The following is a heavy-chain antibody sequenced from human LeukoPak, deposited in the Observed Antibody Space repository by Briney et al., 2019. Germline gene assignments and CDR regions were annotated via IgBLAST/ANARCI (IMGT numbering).Heavy chain of an antibody. V-gene: IGHV1-2*02. J-gene: IGHJ4*02. CDR3: ARGPPSDTAMGGY. CDR1: GYTFTSYY. CDR2: INPNSGGT. Sequence: ASVKVSCKASGYTFTSYYMHWVRQAPGQGLEWMGWINPNSGGTNYAQKFQGRVTMTRDTSISTAYMELSRLRSDDTAVYYCARGPPSDTAMGGYWGQGTLVTVSS. D-gene: IGHD5-18*01.